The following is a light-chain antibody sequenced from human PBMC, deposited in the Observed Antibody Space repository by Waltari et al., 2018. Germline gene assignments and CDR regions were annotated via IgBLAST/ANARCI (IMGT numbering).Light chain of an antibody. CDR2: GKN. Sequence: SSELTQDPAVSVALGQTVRIPCQGDSLRSYYASWYQQKPGQAPVVVIYGKNNRPSGIPDRFSGSSSGNTASLTITGAQAEDEADYYCNSRDSSDNHLVFGGGTKLTVL. CDR1: SLRSYY. J-gene: IGLJ2*01. CDR3: NSRDSSDNHLV. V-gene: IGLV3-19*01.